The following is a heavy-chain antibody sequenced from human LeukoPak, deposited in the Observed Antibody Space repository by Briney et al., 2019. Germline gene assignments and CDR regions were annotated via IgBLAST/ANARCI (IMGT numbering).Heavy chain of an antibody. J-gene: IGHJ4*02. CDR3: AKEIDYDSSGYYSNFDY. V-gene: IGHV3-7*03. CDR2: IKQDGSEK. CDR1: GFTFSSYW. Sequence: PGGSLRLSCAASGFTFSSYWMSWVRQAPGKGLEWVANIKQDGSEKYYVDSVKGRFTISRDNSKNTLYLQMNSLRVDDTAVYYCAKEIDYDSSGYYSNFDYWGQGTLVTVSS. D-gene: IGHD3-22*01.